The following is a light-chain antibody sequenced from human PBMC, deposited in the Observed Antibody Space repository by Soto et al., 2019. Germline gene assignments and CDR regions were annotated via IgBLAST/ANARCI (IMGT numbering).Light chain of an antibody. CDR1: QTVTGTY. V-gene: IGKV3-20*01. J-gene: IGKJ1*01. CDR3: QEYGTSRT. Sequence: EIVLTQSPGTLSLSPGERATLSCRTSQTVTGTYLAWYQQKPGQAPGLLIYDTSRRATGIPDRFSGSGSGTDFTLTISRLEPEDFAVYYCQEYGTSRTFGQGTKVEIK. CDR2: DTS.